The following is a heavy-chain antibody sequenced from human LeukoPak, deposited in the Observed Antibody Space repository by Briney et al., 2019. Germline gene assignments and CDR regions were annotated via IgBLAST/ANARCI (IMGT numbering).Heavy chain of an antibody. CDR3: ARGTVGGSGGYYDYYMNV. CDR2: IYHSGST. V-gene: IGHV4-30-2*01. Sequence: SETLSLTCTVSGGSISSGGYYWSWIRQPPGKGLEWIGYIYHSGSTYYNPSLKSRVTISVDRSKNQFSLKLSSVTAADTAVYYCARGTVGGSGGYYDYYMNVWGKGTTVTVSS. J-gene: IGHJ6*03. D-gene: IGHD1-26*01. CDR1: GGSISSGGYY.